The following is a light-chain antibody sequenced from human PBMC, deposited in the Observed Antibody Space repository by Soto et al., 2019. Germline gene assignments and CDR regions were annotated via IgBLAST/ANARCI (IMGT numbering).Light chain of an antibody. CDR1: RSVSDN. Sequence: EIVMTQSPATLSVSPGERVTLSCRASRSVSDNLAWYQHKPGQAPRRLMYGSSTRVPGMPARFRGSGSGTEFTLTITSLQSEDFAAYYCQQYINWPTFGQGTKVHIK. CDR3: QQYINWPT. V-gene: IGKV3-15*01. J-gene: IGKJ2*01. CDR2: GSS.